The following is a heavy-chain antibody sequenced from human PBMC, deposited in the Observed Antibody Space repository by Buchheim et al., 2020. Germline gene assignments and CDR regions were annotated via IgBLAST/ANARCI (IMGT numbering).Heavy chain of an antibody. CDR1: GFTFSTHE. V-gene: IGHV3-48*03. D-gene: IGHD3-22*01. J-gene: IGHJ4*02. CDR2: ISTSSSAK. CDR3: ATLSAYDHRGYPVDY. Sequence: EVQLVESGGDLVQPGGSLRLSCEVSGFTFSTHEMHWVRQAPGRGLEWISYISTSSSAKYYADSVKGRFTISRDNAKNSLYLQMHSLRAEDTAIYYCATLSAYDHRGYPVDYWGQGT.